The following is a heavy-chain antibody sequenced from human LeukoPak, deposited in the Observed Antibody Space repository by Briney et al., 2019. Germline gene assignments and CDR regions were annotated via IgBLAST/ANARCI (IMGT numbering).Heavy chain of an antibody. CDR2: INEDGSEK. Sequence: PGGSLRLSCAASEFTFSNYWMSWVRQAPGKGLEWVANINEDGSEKYYVDSVEGRFTISRDNAQNSLYLQMTSLRAEDTAVYYCATDTGLLWFGELLHYWGQGTLVTVSS. J-gene: IGHJ4*02. D-gene: IGHD3-10*01. V-gene: IGHV3-7*01. CDR3: ATDTGLLWFGELLHY. CDR1: EFTFSNYW.